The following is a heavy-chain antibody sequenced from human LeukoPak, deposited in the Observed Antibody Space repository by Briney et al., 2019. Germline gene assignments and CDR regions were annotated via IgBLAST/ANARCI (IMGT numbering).Heavy chain of an antibody. Sequence: GGSLRLSCAASGFTFSSYSMNWVRQAPGKGLEWVSSISSSSSYIYYADSVKGRFTISRDNAKNSLYLQMSSLRAKDTAVYYCARDQSYYDSSGYYPYYFDYWGQGTLVTVSS. CDR3: ARDQSYYDSSGYYPYYFDY. D-gene: IGHD3-22*01. CDR1: GFTFSSYS. J-gene: IGHJ4*02. V-gene: IGHV3-21*01. CDR2: ISSSSSYI.